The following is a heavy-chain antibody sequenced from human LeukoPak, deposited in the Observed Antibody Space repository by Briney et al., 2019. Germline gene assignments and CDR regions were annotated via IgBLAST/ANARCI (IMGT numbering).Heavy chain of an antibody. CDR1: GGSFSGYY. Sequence: SETLSLTCAVYGGSFSGYYWSWIRQPPGKGLEWIGEINHSGSTNYNPSLKSRVTISVDTSKNQFSLKLSSVTAADTAVYYCASLYGGNSGFDYWGQGTLVTVSS. J-gene: IGHJ4*02. CDR2: INHSGST. V-gene: IGHV4-34*01. CDR3: ASLYGGNSGFDY. D-gene: IGHD4-23*01.